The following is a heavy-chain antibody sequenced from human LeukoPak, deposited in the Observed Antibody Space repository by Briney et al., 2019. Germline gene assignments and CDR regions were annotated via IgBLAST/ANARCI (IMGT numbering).Heavy chain of an antibody. Sequence: TGGSLRLSCAASGFTFSSYAMTWVRQAPGKGQEWVSVISGSGDKTYYADSVKGQFTISRDNSQNTLYLQMNSLRAEDTAVYYCAKWIYYYDSSGYYWGQGTLVTVSS. J-gene: IGHJ4*02. D-gene: IGHD3-22*01. CDR2: ISGSGDKT. CDR1: GFTFSSYA. CDR3: AKWIYYYDSSGYY. V-gene: IGHV3-23*01.